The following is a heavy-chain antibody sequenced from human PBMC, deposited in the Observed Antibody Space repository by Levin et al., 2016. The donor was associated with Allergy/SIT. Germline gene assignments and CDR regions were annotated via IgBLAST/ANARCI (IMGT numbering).Heavy chain of an antibody. J-gene: IGHJ4*02. CDR2: ISSNGGST. Sequence: GGSLRLSCAASGFTFSTYTMHWVRQAPGKGLEYVSAISSNGGSTYYADSVKGRFTISRDNSKNTLYLQMSSLRAEDTAVYYCVKGREGVVPDYFDYWGQGTLVTVSS. CDR1: GFTFSTYT. CDR3: VKGREGVVPDYFDY. V-gene: IGHV3-64D*06. D-gene: IGHD2-15*01.